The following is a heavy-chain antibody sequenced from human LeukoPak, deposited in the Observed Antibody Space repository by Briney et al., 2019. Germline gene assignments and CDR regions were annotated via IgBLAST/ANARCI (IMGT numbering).Heavy chain of an antibody. J-gene: IGHJ4*02. CDR2: ISGSGGST. D-gene: IGHD2-15*01. V-gene: IGHV3-23*01. CDR3: AKIDHLYCSGGSCYPALFDY. Sequence: QPGGSLRLSCAASGFTFSSYAMSWVRQAPGKGLEWVSAISGSGGSTYYADSVKGRFTISRDNSKNTLYLQMNSLRAEDTAVYYCAKIDHLYCSGGSCYPALFDYWGQGTLVTVSS. CDR1: GFTFSSYA.